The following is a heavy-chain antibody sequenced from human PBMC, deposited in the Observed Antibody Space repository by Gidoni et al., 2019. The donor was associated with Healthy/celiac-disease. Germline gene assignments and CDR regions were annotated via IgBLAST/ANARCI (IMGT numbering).Heavy chain of an antibody. V-gene: IGHV1-24*01. CDR3: STVQRLLLVDSFDI. D-gene: IGHD3-22*01. Sequence: QVQLVQSGAQVKKPGASVKVSCQVSGYTLTALSMHWVRQAPGKGLEWMGGFAPEDGETNYAQKFQGRVTMTEDTSTDTAYMELSSLRSEDTAVYYCSTVQRLLLVDSFDIWGQGTMVTVSS. J-gene: IGHJ3*02. CDR1: GYTLTALS. CDR2: FAPEDGET.